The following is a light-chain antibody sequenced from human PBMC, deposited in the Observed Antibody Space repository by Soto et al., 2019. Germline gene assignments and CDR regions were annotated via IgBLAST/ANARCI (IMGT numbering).Light chain of an antibody. J-gene: IGKJ1*01. Sequence: DIQMTQSPSSLSASVGDRVTITCRASQSISSYLNWYQQKPGKAPKLLIYAASSLQSGVPSRFRGSGSVTDFTLTISSPQPEDFATYYCQHSYSTPWTFGQGTKVEIK. CDR1: QSISSY. V-gene: IGKV1-39*01. CDR2: AAS. CDR3: QHSYSTPWT.